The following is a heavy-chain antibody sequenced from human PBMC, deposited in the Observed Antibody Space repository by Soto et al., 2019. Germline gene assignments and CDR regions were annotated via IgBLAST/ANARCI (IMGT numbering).Heavy chain of an antibody. CDR2: ISVTGYST. J-gene: IGHJ4*02. CDR3: VIDRDRAYFFDY. Sequence: QLLESGGDLVQPGGSLTLSCEVSGVTFSIYAMSWVRQAPGKGLEWVAGISVTGYSTFYADFVEGRFTISRDNSKNTLALHMSSLRADDTATYYCVIDRDRAYFFDYWGPGTPVTVSS. CDR1: GVTFSIYA. V-gene: IGHV3-23*01.